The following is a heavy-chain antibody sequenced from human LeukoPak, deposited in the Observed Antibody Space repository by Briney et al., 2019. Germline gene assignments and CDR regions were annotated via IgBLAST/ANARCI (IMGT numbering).Heavy chain of an antibody. CDR2: IIPIFGTA. CDR3: ARDPRSGWYPIDY. Sequence: ASVKVSCKASGGTFSSYAISWVRQAPGQGLEWMGGIIPIFGTANYAQKFQGRVTITADESTSTAYMELRSLRSDDTAVYYCARDPRSGWYPIDYWGQGTLVTVSS. CDR1: GGTFSSYA. D-gene: IGHD6-19*01. V-gene: IGHV1-69*13. J-gene: IGHJ4*02.